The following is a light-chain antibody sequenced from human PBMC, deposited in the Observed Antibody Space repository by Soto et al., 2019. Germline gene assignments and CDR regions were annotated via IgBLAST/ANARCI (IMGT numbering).Light chain of an antibody. CDR2: GAS. CDR3: QRRSNWFT. Sequence: IVLTQSPGTLSLSPGERATLSCRASQVVRDNYLAWYQQKPGRPPTFLIYGASKRVFGISDRFSGSGYGTEFPLTINSLEPEVSAVYYCQRRSNWFTSGGGPRWRSN. CDR1: QVVRDNY. V-gene: IGKV3D-20*02. J-gene: IGKJ4*01.